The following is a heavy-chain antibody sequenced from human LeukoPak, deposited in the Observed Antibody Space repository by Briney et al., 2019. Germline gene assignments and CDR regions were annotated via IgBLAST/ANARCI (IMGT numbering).Heavy chain of an antibody. D-gene: IGHD3-22*01. V-gene: IGHV1-2*06. Sequence: ATVRVSCKASGYTFTGYYIHWVRQAPGQGLEWMGRINPNNGGTNYAQKFQGRVTMTRDMSMSTAYMELSRLRSVDTAVYYCAGEDNSSGYRPFDIWGQGTMVTVPS. CDR3: AGEDNSSGYRPFDI. J-gene: IGHJ3*02. CDR2: INPNNGGT. CDR1: GYTFTGYY.